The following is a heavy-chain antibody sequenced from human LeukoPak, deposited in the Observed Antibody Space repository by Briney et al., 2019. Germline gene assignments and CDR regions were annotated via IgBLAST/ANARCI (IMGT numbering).Heavy chain of an antibody. CDR3: ARDKGPSEWEHYYFDY. CDR2: IYYSGST. J-gene: IGHJ4*02. D-gene: IGHD1-26*01. Sequence: SQTLSLTCTVSGGSISSGDYYWSWIRQPPGKGLEWIGYIYYSGSTYYNPSLKSRVTISVDTSKNQFSLKLSSVTAADTAVYYCARDKGPSEWEHYYFDYWGQGTLVTVSS. V-gene: IGHV4-30-4*01. CDR1: GGSISSGDYY.